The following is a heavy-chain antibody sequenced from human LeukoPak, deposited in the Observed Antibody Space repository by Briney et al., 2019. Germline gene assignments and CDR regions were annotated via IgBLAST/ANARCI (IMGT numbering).Heavy chain of an antibody. V-gene: IGHV4-59*08. CDR3: AIDSFNSSGWSPPDHYYGMDV. Sequence: KSSETLSLTCTVSGGSISSYYWSWIRQPPGQGLGRIGYIYYSGSTDYNPSLKSRVTISVDTSTNQFSLKLSSVTSADTAVYYCAIDSFNSSGWSPPDHYYGMDVWGQGTTVTVSS. CDR2: IYYSGST. J-gene: IGHJ6*02. CDR1: GGSISSYY. D-gene: IGHD6-19*01.